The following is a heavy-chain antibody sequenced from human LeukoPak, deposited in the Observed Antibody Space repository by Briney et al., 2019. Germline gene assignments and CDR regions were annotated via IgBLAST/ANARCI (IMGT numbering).Heavy chain of an antibody. D-gene: IGHD3-9*01. Sequence: GGSLRLSCAASGFTFSSYAMSWVRQAPGKGLEWVGRIKSKTDGGTTDYAAPVKGRFTISRDDSKNTLYLQMNSLKTEDTAVYYCTTGTYYDILSYGMDVWGQGTTVTVSS. CDR1: GFTFSSYA. J-gene: IGHJ6*02. CDR2: IKSKTDGGTT. CDR3: TTGTYYDILSYGMDV. V-gene: IGHV3-15*01.